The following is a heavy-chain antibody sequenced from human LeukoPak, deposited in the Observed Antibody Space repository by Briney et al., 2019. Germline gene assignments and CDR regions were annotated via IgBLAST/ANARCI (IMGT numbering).Heavy chain of an antibody. CDR3: AREGATVSANFDY. J-gene: IGHJ4*02. Sequence: GGSLRLSCAASGFTFSSYWMSWVRQAPGKGLEWVANIKQDGSEKYYVDSVKGRLTISRDNAKNSLYLQMNSLRAEDTAVYYCAREGATVSANFDYWGQGTLVTVSS. D-gene: IGHD4-11*01. CDR2: IKQDGSEK. V-gene: IGHV3-7*01. CDR1: GFTFSSYW.